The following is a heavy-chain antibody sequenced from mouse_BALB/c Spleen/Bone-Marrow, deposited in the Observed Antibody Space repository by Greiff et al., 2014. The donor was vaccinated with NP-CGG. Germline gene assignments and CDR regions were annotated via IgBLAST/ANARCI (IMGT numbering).Heavy chain of an antibody. D-gene: IGHD1-1*01. CDR2: IYPGGGNT. CDR3: ARPPYYYGSSYYWYFDV. V-gene: IGHV1-84*02. Sequence: QVQLQQSGPELVKPGASVKIPCKASGYTFTDYYINWVKQKPGQGLEWIGWIYPGGGNTKYNEKFKGKATLTVDTSSSTAYMQLSSLTSEDTAVYFCARPPYYYGSSYYWYFDVWGAGTTVTVSS. CDR1: GYTFTDYY. J-gene: IGHJ1*01.